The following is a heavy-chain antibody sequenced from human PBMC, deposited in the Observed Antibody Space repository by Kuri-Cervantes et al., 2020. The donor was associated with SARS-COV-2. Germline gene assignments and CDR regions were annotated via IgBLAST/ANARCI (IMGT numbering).Heavy chain of an antibody. J-gene: IGHJ4*02. Sequence: ASVKVSCKASGYTFTSYYMHWVRQAPGQGLEWMGIINPSGGSTSYAQKFQGRVTMTRDTSTSTAYMELRSLRSDDTAVYYCARDAGYYDGSGYRYYFDYWGQGTLVTVSS. V-gene: IGHV1-46*01. CDR3: ARDAGYYDGSGYRYYFDY. D-gene: IGHD3-22*01. CDR1: GYTFTSYY. CDR2: INPSGGST.